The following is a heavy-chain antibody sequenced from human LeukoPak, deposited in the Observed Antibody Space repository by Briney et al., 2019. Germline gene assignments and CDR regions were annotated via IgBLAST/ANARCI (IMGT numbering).Heavy chain of an antibody. D-gene: IGHD3-22*01. J-gene: IGHJ5*02. V-gene: IGHV4-34*01. CDR1: GGSFSGYY. Sequence: KPSETLSLTCAVYGGSFSGYYWSWIRQPPGKGLEWIGEINHSGSTNYNPSLKSRVTISVDTSKNQFSLKLSSVTAADTAVYYCARGVLAIVVVLIADWFDPWGQGTLVTVSS. CDR2: INHSGST. CDR3: ARGVLAIVVVLIADWFDP.